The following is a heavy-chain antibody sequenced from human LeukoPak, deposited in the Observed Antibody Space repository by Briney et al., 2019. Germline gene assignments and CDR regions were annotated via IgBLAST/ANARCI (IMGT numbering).Heavy chain of an antibody. CDR3: ARDWSSGMDV. CDR2: IWNDGSNK. Sequence: GGSLRLSCAASGFTFSSYGMHWVRQTPGKGLEWVAVIWNDGSNKFYGDSVKGRFTISRDNSKNTAYLQMNSLRAEDTAVYYCARDWSSGMDVWGQGTTVTVSS. J-gene: IGHJ6*02. CDR1: GFTFSSYG. V-gene: IGHV3-33*08.